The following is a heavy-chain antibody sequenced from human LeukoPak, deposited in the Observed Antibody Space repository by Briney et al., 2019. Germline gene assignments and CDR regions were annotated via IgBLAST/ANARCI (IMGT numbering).Heavy chain of an antibody. CDR2: MNPNSGNT. J-gene: IGHJ6*03. Sequence: ASVKVSCKASGYTFTSYDINWVRQATGQGLEWMGWMNPNSGNTGYAQKFQGRVTMTRNTSISTAYMELSSLRSDDTAVYYCAREAYYYGSGPWGIHYMDVWGKGTTVTVSS. CDR1: GYTFTSYD. V-gene: IGHV1-8*01. D-gene: IGHD3-10*01. CDR3: AREAYYYGSGPWGIHYMDV.